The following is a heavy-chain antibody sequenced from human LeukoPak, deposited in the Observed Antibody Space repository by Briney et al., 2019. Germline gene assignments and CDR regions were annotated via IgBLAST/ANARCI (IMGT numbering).Heavy chain of an antibody. CDR3: AKDRSSGWRGGYCFDY. Sequence: GGSLRLSCAASGFTFSSYEMNWVRQAPGKGLEWVSYISSSGSTIYYADSVKGRFTISRDNAKNSLYLQMNSMRAEDTAVYFCAKDRSSGWRGGYCFDYWGQGSLVTVSS. CDR2: ISSSGSTI. CDR1: GFTFSSYE. D-gene: IGHD6-19*01. V-gene: IGHV3-48*03. J-gene: IGHJ4*02.